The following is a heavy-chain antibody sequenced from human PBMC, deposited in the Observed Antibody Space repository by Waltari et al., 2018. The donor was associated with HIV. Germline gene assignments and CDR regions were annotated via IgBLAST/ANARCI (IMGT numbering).Heavy chain of an antibody. V-gene: IGHV4-34*01. CDR3: ARDSVPSFDYCDYYYYGMDV. J-gene: IGHJ6*01. D-gene: IGHD4-17*01. CDR2: INHSGSS. Sequence: QVQLQQWGAGLLRPSETLSLPCAVYGGSFSGYYWSWIRQPPGKGLEWIGEINHSGSSNYNPSLKSRVTISIDTSKNQFSLRLRSVTAADTAVYYCARDSVPSFDYCDYYYYGMDVWSQGTTVTVSS. CDR1: GGSFSGYY.